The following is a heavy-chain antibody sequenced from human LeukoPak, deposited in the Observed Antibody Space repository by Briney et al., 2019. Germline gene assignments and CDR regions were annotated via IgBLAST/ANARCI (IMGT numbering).Heavy chain of an antibody. CDR3: ARDGNSGWYTGENYYYYGMDV. CDR1: GFTFSSFA. V-gene: IGHV3-30-3*01. CDR2: ISYDGTNK. D-gene: IGHD6-19*01. J-gene: IGHJ6*02. Sequence: GRSLRLSCAASGFTFSSFAMHWVRQAPDKGLEWVAVISYDGTNKDYADSVKGRFTMSGDNSKNTLYLQMNSLRLEDTALYYCARDGNSGWYTGENYYYYGMDVWGQGTTVTVSS.